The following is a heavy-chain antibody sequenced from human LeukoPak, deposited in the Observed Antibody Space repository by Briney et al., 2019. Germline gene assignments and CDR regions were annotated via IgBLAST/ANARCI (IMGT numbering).Heavy chain of an antibody. D-gene: IGHD1-26*01. CDR1: GFTFSSYW. J-gene: IGHJ4*02. CDR2: INSDGSST. CDR3: ARDGAGEDVDY. V-gene: IGHV3-74*01. Sequence: PGGSLRLSCAVSGFTFSSYWMHWVRQAPGKGLVWVSRINSDGSSTSYADSVKGRFTISRDNAKNTLYLQMNSLRAEDTAVYYCARDGAGEDVDYWGQGTLVTVAS.